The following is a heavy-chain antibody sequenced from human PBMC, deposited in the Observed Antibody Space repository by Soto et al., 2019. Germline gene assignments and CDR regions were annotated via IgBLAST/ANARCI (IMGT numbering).Heavy chain of an antibody. D-gene: IGHD2-2*01. Sequence: GESLKISCKGSGYSFTSYWISWVRQMPGKGLEWMGRIDPSDSYTNYSPSFQGHVTISADKSISTAYLQWSSLKASDTAMYYCARHSTVVVPAAMENWFDPWGQGTLVTVSS. CDR2: IDPSDSYT. J-gene: IGHJ5*02. CDR1: GYSFTSYW. V-gene: IGHV5-10-1*01. CDR3: ARHSTVVVPAAMENWFDP.